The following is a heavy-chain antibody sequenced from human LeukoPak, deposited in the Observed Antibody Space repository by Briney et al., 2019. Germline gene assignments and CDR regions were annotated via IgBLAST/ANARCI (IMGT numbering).Heavy chain of an antibody. CDR1: GFTFSSYG. J-gene: IGHJ3*02. V-gene: IGHV3-30*18. CDR2: ISYDGSNK. D-gene: IGHD6-6*01. CDR3: AKDHQPYSSSSQRCAFDI. Sequence: PGRSLRLSCAASGFTFSSYGMHWVRQAPGKGLEWVAVISYDGSNKYYADSVKGRFTISRDNSKNTLYLQMNSLRAEDTAVYYCAKDHQPYSSSSQRCAFDIWGQGTMVTVSS.